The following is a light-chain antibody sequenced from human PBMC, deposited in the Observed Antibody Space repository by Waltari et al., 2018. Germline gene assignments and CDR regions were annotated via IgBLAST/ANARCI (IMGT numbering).Light chain of an antibody. Sequence: DIQMTQSPPTLPPSVGDRVSITCRASQSISIWLAWYQQRSGKAPKLLISKSSSLESGVPSRFSGSGSGTEFTLTITNLHPDDFATYYCQHYDNYPVAFGQGTKLEIK. CDR3: QHYDNYPVA. V-gene: IGKV1-5*03. CDR2: KSS. J-gene: IGKJ2*01. CDR1: QSISIW.